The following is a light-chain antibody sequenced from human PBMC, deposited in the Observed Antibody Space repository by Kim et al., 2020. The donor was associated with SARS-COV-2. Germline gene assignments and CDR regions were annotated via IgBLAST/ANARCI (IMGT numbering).Light chain of an antibody. V-gene: IGKV3-11*01. J-gene: IGKJ2*01. CDR2: DAS. CDR3: QQRSNWP. CDR1: QSVSRD. Sequence: TLALSPGQRATLSCRASQSVSRDLAWYQQNPGQAPRLLYYDASNRATGIPARFSGSGSGTDFPLTISSLEPEDFAVYYCQQRSNWPLGQGTKLQI.